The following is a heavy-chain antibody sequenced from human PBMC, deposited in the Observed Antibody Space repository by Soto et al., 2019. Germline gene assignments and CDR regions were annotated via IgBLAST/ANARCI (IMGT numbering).Heavy chain of an antibody. J-gene: IGHJ4*02. CDR2: FSLSGTT. CDR3: ARGMTPPGAPAWYFFDF. V-gene: IGHV4-4*07. Sequence: SETLSLTCTVSGASITGSSYWSWIRQPAGKGLEWIGRFSLSGTTNYNPSLRSRVTMSADVSKNQFSLRLTSVTAADTALYYCARGMTPPGAPAWYFFDFWGQGTLVTVSA. D-gene: IGHD2-8*02. CDR1: GASITGSSY.